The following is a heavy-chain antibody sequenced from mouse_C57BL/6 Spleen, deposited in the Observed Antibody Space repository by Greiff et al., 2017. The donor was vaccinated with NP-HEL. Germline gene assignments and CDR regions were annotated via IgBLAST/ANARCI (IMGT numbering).Heavy chain of an antibody. CDR1: GYTFTSYW. CDR2: IDPSDSYT. V-gene: IGHV1-59*01. J-gene: IGHJ1*03. CDR3: RGSSSYFDV. Sequence: QVQLKQPGAELVRPGTSVKLSCKASGYTFTSYWMHWVKQRPGQGLEWIGVIDPSDSYTNYNQKFKGKATLTVDTSSSTAYMQLSSLTSEDSAVYYCRGSSSYFDVWGTGTTVTVSS. D-gene: IGHD1-1*01.